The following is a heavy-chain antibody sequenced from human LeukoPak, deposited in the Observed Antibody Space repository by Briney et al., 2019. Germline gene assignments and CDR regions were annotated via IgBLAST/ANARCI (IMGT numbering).Heavy chain of an antibody. Sequence: ASVTVSCTASGGTFSSYAISWVRQAPGQGLEWMGWISAYNGNTNYAQKLQGRVTMTTDTSTSTAYMELRSLRSDDTAVYYCARAKYRSDAFDIWGQGTMVTVSS. CDR3: ARAKYRSDAFDI. J-gene: IGHJ3*02. CDR1: GGTFSSYA. CDR2: ISAYNGNT. D-gene: IGHD5-18*01. V-gene: IGHV1-18*01.